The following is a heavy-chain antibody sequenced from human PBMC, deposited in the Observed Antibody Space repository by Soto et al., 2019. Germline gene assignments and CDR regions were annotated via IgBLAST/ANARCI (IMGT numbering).Heavy chain of an antibody. J-gene: IGHJ4*02. Sequence: SETLSLTCTVSGGSISSGGYYWSWIRQHPGKGLEWIGYIYYSGSTYYNPSLKSRVTISVDTSKNQFSLKLSSVTTADTAVYYCARVSVVRGVPSDWGQGTLVTVSS. CDR2: IYYSGST. CDR1: GGSISSGGYY. V-gene: IGHV4-31*03. D-gene: IGHD3-10*01. CDR3: ARVSVVRGVPSD.